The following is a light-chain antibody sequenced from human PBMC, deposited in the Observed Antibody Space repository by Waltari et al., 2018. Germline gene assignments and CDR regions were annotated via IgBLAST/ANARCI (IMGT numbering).Light chain of an antibody. J-gene: IGLJ1*01. CDR1: SRNGGGYNL. CDR2: EVS. CDR3: SSYTSRSTLV. V-gene: IGLV2-14*01. Sequence: QSALTQPASVSGSPGQSITISSTGTSRNGGGYNLLSWYQQHPGKALKLMIYEVSNRPSGVSHRFSGSKSGNTASLTISGLQAEDEADYYCSSYTSRSTLVFGTGTKVTVL.